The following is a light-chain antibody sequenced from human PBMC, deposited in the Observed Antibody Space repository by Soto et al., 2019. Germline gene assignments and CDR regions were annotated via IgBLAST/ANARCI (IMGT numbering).Light chain of an antibody. Sequence: QSALTQPASVSGSPGQSITISCAGTSSDVGGYNYVSWYQQYPGKAPKLMIYDVNSRPSGVSNRFSGSKSGNTASLTISGLQAEDEAEYYCSSSTGSSTHVLFGGGIKLTVL. CDR2: DVN. CDR1: SSDVGGYNY. CDR3: SSSTGSSTHVL. J-gene: IGLJ2*01. V-gene: IGLV2-14*01.